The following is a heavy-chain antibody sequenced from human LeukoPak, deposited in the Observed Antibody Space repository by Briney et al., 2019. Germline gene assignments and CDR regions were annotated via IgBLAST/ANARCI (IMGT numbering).Heavy chain of an antibody. J-gene: IGHJ4*02. CDR1: GFTFSSYA. CDR3: AKDPSMTTILYFDY. CDR2: ISGSGGST. D-gene: IGHD4-17*01. V-gene: IGHV3-23*01. Sequence: GGSLRRSCAASGFTFSSYAMSWVRQAPGKGLEWVSAISGSGGSTYYADSVKGRFTISRDNSKNTLYLQMNSLRAEDTAVYYCAKDPSMTTILYFDYWGQGTLVTVSS.